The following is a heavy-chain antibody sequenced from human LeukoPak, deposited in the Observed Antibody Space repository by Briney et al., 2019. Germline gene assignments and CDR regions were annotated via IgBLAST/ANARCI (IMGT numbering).Heavy chain of an antibody. CDR3: AREREGIVIVPPARGAFDI. Sequence: SETLSLTCSVSDGSISNYYWSWIRQPAGKGLEWIGRIYPSGSTHYKPSLKSRVTMSIDKSKNQFSLKLSSVTAADTAVYYCAREREGIVIVPPARGAFDIWGQGTMVTVSS. J-gene: IGHJ3*02. CDR2: IYPSGST. D-gene: IGHD2-2*01. CDR1: DGSISNYY. V-gene: IGHV4-4*07.